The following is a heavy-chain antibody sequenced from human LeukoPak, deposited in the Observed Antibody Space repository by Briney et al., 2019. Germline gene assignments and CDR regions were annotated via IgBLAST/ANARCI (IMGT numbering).Heavy chain of an antibody. D-gene: IGHD3-3*01. Sequence: SETLSLTCTVSGGSISSYYWSWIRQPPGKGLEWIGYIYYSGSTNYNPSLKSRVTISVDTSKNQFSLKLSSVTAADTAVYYCASSYYDPYYYGMDVWGQGTTVTVSS. CDR2: IYYSGST. CDR1: GGSISSYY. V-gene: IGHV4-59*01. CDR3: ASSYYDPYYYGMDV. J-gene: IGHJ6*02.